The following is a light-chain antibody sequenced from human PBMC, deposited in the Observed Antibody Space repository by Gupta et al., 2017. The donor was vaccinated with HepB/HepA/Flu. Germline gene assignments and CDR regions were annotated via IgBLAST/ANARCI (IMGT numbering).Light chain of an antibody. CDR3: QQYNSYSRT. CDR1: QSISSW. CDR2: KAS. J-gene: IGKJ1*01. Sequence: DIQMTQSHSTLSASVGDRVTITCRASQSISSWLAWYQQKPGKAPKLLIYKASSLESGVPSRFSGSGSGTEFTLTISSLQPDDFATYYCQQYNSYSRTFGQGTKVEIK. V-gene: IGKV1-5*03.